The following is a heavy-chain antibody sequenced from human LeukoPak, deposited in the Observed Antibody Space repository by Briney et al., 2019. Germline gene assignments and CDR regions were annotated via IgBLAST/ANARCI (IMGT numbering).Heavy chain of an antibody. CDR1: GFTFSSYG. CDR3: AKVCSGGSCYSLDY. CDR2: IRYDGGNK. Sequence: GGSLRLSCAASGFTFSSYGMHWVRQAPGKGLEWVAFIRYDGGNKYYADSVKGRFTISRDNSKNTLYLQMNSLRAEDTAVYYCAKVCSGGSCYSLDYWGQGTLVTVSS. D-gene: IGHD2-15*01. J-gene: IGHJ4*02. V-gene: IGHV3-30*02.